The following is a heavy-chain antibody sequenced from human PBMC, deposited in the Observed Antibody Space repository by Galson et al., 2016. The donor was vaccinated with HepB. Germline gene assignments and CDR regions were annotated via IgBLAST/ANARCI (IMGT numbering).Heavy chain of an antibody. D-gene: IGHD2-2*01. CDR1: GFTFNNAW. V-gene: IGHV3-15*01. CDR3: TTRYCSCSSCYLPTYDYYYMGV. J-gene: IGHJ6*03. CDR2: IKSKTDGGTI. Sequence: SLRLSCAASGFTFNNAWMSWVRKAPGKGLEWVGRIKSKTDGGTIDYAAPVKGRFTISRDDSKNTVYLQMNSLRTEDTAVYYCTTRYCSCSSCYLPTYDYYYMGVCGKGTTLT.